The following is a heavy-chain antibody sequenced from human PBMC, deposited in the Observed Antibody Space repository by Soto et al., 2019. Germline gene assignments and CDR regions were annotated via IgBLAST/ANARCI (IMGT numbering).Heavy chain of an antibody. J-gene: IGHJ4*02. CDR3: ARGAAAIDY. CDR1: GYTLTELS. CDR2: FDPEDGET. Sequence: GASVKVSCKVSGYTLTELSMHWVRQAPGKGLEWMGGFDPEDGETIYAQKFQGRVTITRDTSASTAYMELSSLRSEDTAVYYCARGAAAIDYWGQGTLVTVSS. V-gene: IGHV1-24*01. D-gene: IGHD2-15*01.